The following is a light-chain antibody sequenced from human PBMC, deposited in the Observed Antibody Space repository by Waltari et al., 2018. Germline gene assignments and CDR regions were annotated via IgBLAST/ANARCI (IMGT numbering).Light chain of an antibody. CDR3: MQALEFPYS. Sequence: DIVMTQTPLSLPVTLGEPASISCRSSQSLLDSEDGNTYLEWYLQKPGQSPQLLMYEVSNRASGVPDRFSGSGSDTDFTLKISRVEAEDVGVYYCMQALEFPYSFGQGTKVEIK. CDR2: EVS. V-gene: IGKV2-40*01. J-gene: IGKJ2*03. CDR1: QSLLDSEDGNTY.